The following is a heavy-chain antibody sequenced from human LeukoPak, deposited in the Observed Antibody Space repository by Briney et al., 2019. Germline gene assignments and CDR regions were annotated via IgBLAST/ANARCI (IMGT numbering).Heavy chain of an antibody. Sequence: GESLKISCEGSGSIFTTYWIGWVRQLPGKGLEWMGIIHPGDSDTRYSPSFQGQVTISADKSISTAYLQWSSLKASDTAMYYCARVLSAFHGMDVWGQGTTVTVSS. D-gene: IGHD3-16*01. CDR2: IHPGDSDT. J-gene: IGHJ6*02. V-gene: IGHV5-51*01. CDR1: GSIFTTYW. CDR3: ARVLSAFHGMDV.